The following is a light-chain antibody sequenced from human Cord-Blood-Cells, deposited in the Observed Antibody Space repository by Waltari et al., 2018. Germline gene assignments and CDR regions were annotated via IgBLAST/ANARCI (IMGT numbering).Light chain of an antibody. CDR2: AAS. Sequence: VIWLTQYPSLLSASTGERVTLSCRVSQGISSYLAWYQQKPGKAPELLIYAASTLQSGVPSRFSGSGSGTDFTLTISCLQSEDFATYYCQQYYSTPWTFGQGTKVEIK. V-gene: IGKV1D-8*01. CDR3: QQYYSTPWT. CDR1: QGISSY. J-gene: IGKJ1*01.